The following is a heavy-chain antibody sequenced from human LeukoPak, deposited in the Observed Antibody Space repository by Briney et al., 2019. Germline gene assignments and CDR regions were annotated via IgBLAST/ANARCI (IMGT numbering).Heavy chain of an antibody. CDR1: GFTFSSYA. CDR2: ISYDGSNK. CDR3: ARALNY. J-gene: IGHJ4*02. V-gene: IGHV3-30*04. Sequence: PGGSLRLSCAASGFTFSSYAMHWVRHAPGKGLEWVAVISYDGSNKYYADSVKGRFTISRDNSKNTLYLQMNSLRAEDTAVYYCARALNYWGRGTLVTVSS.